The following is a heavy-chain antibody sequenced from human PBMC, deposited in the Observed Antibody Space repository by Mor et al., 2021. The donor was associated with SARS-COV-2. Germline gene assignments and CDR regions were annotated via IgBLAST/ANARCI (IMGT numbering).Heavy chain of an antibody. D-gene: IGHD4-4*01. Sequence: DTRYSPSFQSQVTISADKSINTAYLQWSSLKASDSAMYFCARRASNLYNWFDPWGRGTLVTVSS. CDR2: DT. CDR3: ARRASNLYNWFDP. J-gene: IGHJ5*02. V-gene: IGHV5-51*01.